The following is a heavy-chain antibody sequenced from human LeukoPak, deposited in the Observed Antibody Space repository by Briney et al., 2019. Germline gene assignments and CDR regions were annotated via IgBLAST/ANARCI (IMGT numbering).Heavy chain of an antibody. V-gene: IGHV3-21*01. D-gene: IGHD2-15*01. CDR2: ISSSSSYI. CDR1: GFTFSSYS. Sequence: GGSLRLSCAASGFTFSSYSMNWVRQAPGKGLEWVSSISSSSSYIYYADSVKGRFTTSRDNAKNSLYLQMNSLRAEDTAVYYCARVSDCSGGSCYLAVKGFDYWGQGTLVTVSS. J-gene: IGHJ4*02. CDR3: ARVSDCSGGSCYLAVKGFDY.